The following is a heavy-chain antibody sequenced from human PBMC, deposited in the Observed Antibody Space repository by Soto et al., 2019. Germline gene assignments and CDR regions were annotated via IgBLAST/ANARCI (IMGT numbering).Heavy chain of an antibody. CDR3: ARINWRLVYYGMDV. V-gene: IGHV6-1*01. CDR1: GDSVSSNSAA. D-gene: IGHD1-1*01. J-gene: IGHJ6*02. CDR2: TYYRSKWYN. Sequence: SQTLSLTCAISGDSVSSNSAAWNWIRQSPSRGLEWLGMTYYRSKWYNDYAVSVKSRININPDTSKNQFSLQLNSVTPEATSVYYCARINWRLVYYGMDVWGQGTTVTVSS.